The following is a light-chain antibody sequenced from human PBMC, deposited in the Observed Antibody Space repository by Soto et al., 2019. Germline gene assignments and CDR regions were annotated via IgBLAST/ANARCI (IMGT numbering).Light chain of an antibody. V-gene: IGKV1-5*03. J-gene: IGKJ2*01. CDR3: QQYNSYSYT. CDR1: QSISSW. Sequence: DIPMTQSPSTLSASVGDRVTITCRASQSISSWLAWYQHKPGKAPKLLIYKASSLESGVPSRFSGSGSGTEFTLTISSLQPADFATYYCQQYNSYSYTFGQGTKLEIK. CDR2: KAS.